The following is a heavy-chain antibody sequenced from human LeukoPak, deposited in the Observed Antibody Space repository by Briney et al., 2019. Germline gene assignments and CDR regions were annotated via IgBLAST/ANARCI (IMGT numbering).Heavy chain of an antibody. CDR1: GFTVSSNR. CDR3: ARIVYGDDY. CDR2: IYSDGRT. V-gene: IGHV3-53*01. J-gene: IGHJ4*02. Sequence: PGGSLRLSCAASGFTVSSNRMGWVRQAPGKGLEWVSVIYSDGRTFFADSVKGRFSISRDNSENTLYLQMNNLRAEDTAVYYCARIVYGDDYWGQGTLVAVSP. D-gene: IGHD4-17*01.